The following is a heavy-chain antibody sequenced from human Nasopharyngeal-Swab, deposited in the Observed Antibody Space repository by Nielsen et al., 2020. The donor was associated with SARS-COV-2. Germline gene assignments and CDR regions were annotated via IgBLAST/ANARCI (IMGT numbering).Heavy chain of an antibody. D-gene: IGHD5-24*01. J-gene: IGHJ4*02. CDR2: IGTNSGGT. CDR1: GYTFTAFS. CDR3: ARDSPASRGDY. V-gene: IGHV1-2*06. Sequence: ASEKVSCKASGYTFTAFSIHWVRQSPGQGLEWVGRIGTNSGGTLYAQRFRGRVTMTRDTSVATAYMELSDLRSDDTAVYYCARDSPASRGDYWGQGTLVTVSS.